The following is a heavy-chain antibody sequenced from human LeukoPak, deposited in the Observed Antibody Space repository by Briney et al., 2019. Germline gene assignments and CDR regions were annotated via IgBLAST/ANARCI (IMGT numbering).Heavy chain of an antibody. CDR3: AKDIGIVAYFDY. CDR1: GFIFSDHA. V-gene: IGHV3-23*01. J-gene: IGHJ4*02. D-gene: IGHD1-26*01. CDR2: ISGSGGST. Sequence: GGSLRLSCPASGFIFSDHAMNWVRQAPGKGLEWVSAISGSGGSTYYADSVKGRFTISRDNSKNTLYLQMNSLRAEDTAVYYCAKDIGIVAYFDYWGQGTLVTVSS.